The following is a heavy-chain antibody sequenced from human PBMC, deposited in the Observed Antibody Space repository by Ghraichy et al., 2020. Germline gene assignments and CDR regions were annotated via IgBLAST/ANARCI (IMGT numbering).Heavy chain of an antibody. V-gene: IGHV3-23*01. D-gene: IGHD5-18*01. J-gene: IGHJ4*02. CDR1: GFTFSNYA. CDR2: ISGSGDNT. CDR3: AKDWYSYGPRPYYFDY. Sequence: GGSLRLSCAASGFTFSNYAMSWVRQAPGKGLEWVSAISGSGDNTYYADSVKGRITISRDNSKNTLFLQMNSLRAEDTAIYSCAKDWYSYGPRPYYFDYWGQGTLVTVSS.